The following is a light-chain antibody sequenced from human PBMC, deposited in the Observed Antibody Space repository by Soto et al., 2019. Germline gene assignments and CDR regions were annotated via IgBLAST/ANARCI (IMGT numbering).Light chain of an antibody. V-gene: IGKV3-15*01. Sequence: ETVMKQSPATLSVSPGERATLSCRASQSVYSSLAWYQQKPGQAPRLLIYGASTMATGIPARFSGSGSGTEFTLTISSLQSEDFAVYYCQQYNNWPRTFGQGTKVDIK. CDR3: QQYNNWPRT. CDR2: GAS. J-gene: IGKJ1*01. CDR1: QSVYSS.